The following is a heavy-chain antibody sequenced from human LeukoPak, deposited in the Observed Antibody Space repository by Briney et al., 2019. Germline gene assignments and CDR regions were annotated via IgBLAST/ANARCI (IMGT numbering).Heavy chain of an antibody. J-gene: IGHJ5*02. D-gene: IGHD3-10*01. CDR1: GGTFSSYA. CDR2: IIPIFGTA. V-gene: IGHV1-69*05. CDR3: ARAHRHFGELLDWFDP. Sequence: SVKVSCKASGGTFSSYAISWVRQAPGQGLEWMGGIIPIFGTANCAQKFQGRVTITTDESTSTAYMELSSLRSEDTAVYYCARAHRHFGELLDWFDPWGQGTLVTVSS.